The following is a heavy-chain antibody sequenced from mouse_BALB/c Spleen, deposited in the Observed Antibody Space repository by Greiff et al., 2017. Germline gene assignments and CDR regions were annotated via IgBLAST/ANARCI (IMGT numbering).Heavy chain of an antibody. CDR3: ARSYLGQAMDY. D-gene: IGHD4-1*01. V-gene: IGHV1-54*01. CDR2: INPGRGGT. J-gene: IGHJ4*01. Sequence: QVQPQQSGAELVRPGASVKGSCKASGYALTNFLIEWVKQRAGQGLEWIGVINPGRGGTNYNEKFKGKATLTADKSSSTAYMQLSSLTSDDSAVYFCARSYLGQAMDYWGQGTSVTVSS. CDR1: GYALTNFL.